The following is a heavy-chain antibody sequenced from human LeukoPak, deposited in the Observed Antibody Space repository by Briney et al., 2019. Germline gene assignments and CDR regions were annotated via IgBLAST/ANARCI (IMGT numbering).Heavy chain of an antibody. J-gene: IGHJ6*03. V-gene: IGHV3-23*01. D-gene: IGHD5-12*01. CDR3: AKGFGKYSGYVPDYYYYMDV. CDR2: ISGSGGST. CDR1: GFTFSSYA. Sequence: GGSLRLSCAASGFTFSSYAMSRVRQAPGKGLEWVSAISGSGGSTYYADSVKGRFTISRDNSKNTLYLQMNSLRAEDTAVYYCAKGFGKYSGYVPDYYYYMDVWGKGTAVTVSS.